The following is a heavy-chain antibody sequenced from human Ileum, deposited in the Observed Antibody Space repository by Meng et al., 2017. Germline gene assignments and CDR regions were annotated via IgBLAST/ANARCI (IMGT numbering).Heavy chain of an antibody. CDR1: GGSISNGKW. D-gene: IGHD3-10*01. CDR3: ATYGSGFTPPLDP. J-gene: IGHJ5*02. CDR2: ISQSGTT. Sequence: QVQLQESVPGLVKPSGTLSLTCAVSGGSISNGKWWSWVRQPPGKGLEWIGEISQSGTTNYYPSLNSRVSISLDKANNHLSLTLTSVTAADTAVYYCATYGSGFTPPLDPWGQGILVTVSS. V-gene: IGHV4-4*02.